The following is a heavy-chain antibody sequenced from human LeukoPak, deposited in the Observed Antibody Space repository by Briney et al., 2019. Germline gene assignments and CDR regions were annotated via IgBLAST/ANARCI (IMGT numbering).Heavy chain of an antibody. D-gene: IGHD6-19*01. CDR1: GFTFGAYA. V-gene: IGHV3-30*04. CDR2: ISYDGNNE. J-gene: IGHJ4*02. CDR3: AKDSSWIAVAGTPLGYYFDY. Sequence: GGSLRLSFAASGFTFGAYAMHWVRQSPGKGLEWVALISYDGNNEWYADSVKGRFTVSRDNSKNTLYLQMNSLRAEDTAVYYCAKDSSWIAVAGTPLGYYFDYWGQGTLVTVSS.